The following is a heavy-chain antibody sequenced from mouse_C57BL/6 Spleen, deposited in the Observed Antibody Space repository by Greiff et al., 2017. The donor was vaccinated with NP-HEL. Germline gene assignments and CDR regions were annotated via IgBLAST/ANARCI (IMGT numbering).Heavy chain of an antibody. CDR1: GYTFTSYW. CDR3: ARKDSDYYGSSYFDY. Sequence: VQLQQSGAELVKPGASVKLSCKASGYTFTSYWMQWVKQRPGQGLEWIGEIDPSDSYTNYNQKFKGKAKLTVDTSSSTAYMQLSSLTSEDSAVYYCARKDSDYYGSSYFDYWGQGTTLTVSS. V-gene: IGHV1-50*01. D-gene: IGHD1-1*01. CDR2: IDPSDSYT. J-gene: IGHJ2*01.